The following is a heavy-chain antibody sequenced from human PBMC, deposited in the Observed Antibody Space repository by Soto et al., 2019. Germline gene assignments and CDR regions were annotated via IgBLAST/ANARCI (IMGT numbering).Heavy chain of an antibody. V-gene: IGHV4-59*01. Sequence: QVQLQQSGPGLVKPSETLSLTCTVSGGSLSTYYWSWIRQPPGKGLEWIGYIYYSGYTNYNPSLQSRVTISVDTSKNQFSLKLNSVTAADTAVYYCARGRYDSSGPLDYWGQGTLVTVSS. CDR2: IYYSGYT. J-gene: IGHJ4*02. CDR3: ARGRYDSSGPLDY. CDR1: GGSLSTYY. D-gene: IGHD3-22*01.